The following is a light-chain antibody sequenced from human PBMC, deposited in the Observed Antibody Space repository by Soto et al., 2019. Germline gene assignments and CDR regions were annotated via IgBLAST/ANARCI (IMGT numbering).Light chain of an antibody. CDR2: DDS. Sequence: SYELAQPPSVSVAPGQTARITCVENNIGINSVHWYQQKSGQAPVLVIYDDSDRPSGIPERFSGSNSGNTATLTISRVDAGDEADYYCQVWDSGNDHYVFGTGTKVTVL. CDR1: NIGINS. J-gene: IGLJ1*01. CDR3: QVWDSGNDHYV. V-gene: IGLV3-21*02.